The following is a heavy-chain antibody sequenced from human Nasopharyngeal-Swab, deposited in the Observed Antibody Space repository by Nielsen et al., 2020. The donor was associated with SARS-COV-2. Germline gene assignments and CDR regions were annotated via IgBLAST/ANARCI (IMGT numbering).Heavy chain of an antibody. CDR3: ARESHYDFWSGYYPSKYYYYYMDV. J-gene: IGHJ6*03. D-gene: IGHD3-3*01. CDR2: ISSSGSTI. CDR1: GFTFSDYY. V-gene: IGHV3-11*04. Sequence: GGSLRLSCAASGFTFSDYYMSWIRKAPGKGLEWVSYISSSGSTIYYADSVKGRFNISRDNAKNSLYLQMNSLRAEDTAVYYCARESHYDFWSGYYPSKYYYYYMDVWGKATTVTVSS.